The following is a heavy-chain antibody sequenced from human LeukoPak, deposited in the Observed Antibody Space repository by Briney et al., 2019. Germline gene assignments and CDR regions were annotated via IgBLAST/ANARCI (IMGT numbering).Heavy chain of an antibody. CDR2: IKQDGSEK. Sequence: GGSLRLSCAASGFTFSNYWMSWVRQAPGKGLEWVAIIKQDGSEKYYVDFVKGRFTISRDNAKNSLYLQMNSLRAEDTAVYYCARDVLGASRHWGQGTLVTVSS. CDR3: ARDVLGASRH. CDR1: GFTFSNYW. D-gene: IGHD1-26*01. V-gene: IGHV3-7*01. J-gene: IGHJ1*01.